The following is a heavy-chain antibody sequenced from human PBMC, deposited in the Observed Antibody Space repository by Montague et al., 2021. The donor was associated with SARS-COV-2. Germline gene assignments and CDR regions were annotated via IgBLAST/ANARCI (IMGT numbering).Heavy chain of an antibody. Sequence: TLSLTRTVSGGSISSGGYYWSWIRQHPGKGLEWIGYIYYSGSTYYNPSLKSRVTISVDTSKNQFSLKMSSVTAADTAVYYCARSPEPMIILIITSLNWYFGLWGRGTLVTVSS. D-gene: IGHD3-22*01. CDR3: ARSPEPMIILIITSLNWYFGL. V-gene: IGHV4-31*03. CDR2: IYYSGST. J-gene: IGHJ2*01. CDR1: GGSISSGGYY.